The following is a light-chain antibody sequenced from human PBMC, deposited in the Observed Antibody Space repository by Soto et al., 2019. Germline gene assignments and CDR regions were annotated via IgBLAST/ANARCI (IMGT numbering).Light chain of an antibody. CDR3: QQRNNWPPIT. J-gene: IGKJ5*01. V-gene: IGKV3-11*01. CDR1: QSVSTY. Sequence: EIVLRQSPATLSLSPGERATLSCRASQSVSTYLAWYQQKPGQAPRLLIYDASNRATGIPARFSGSGSGTDFTLTITSLEPEDFAVYYCQQRNNWPPITFGQGTRLEIK. CDR2: DAS.